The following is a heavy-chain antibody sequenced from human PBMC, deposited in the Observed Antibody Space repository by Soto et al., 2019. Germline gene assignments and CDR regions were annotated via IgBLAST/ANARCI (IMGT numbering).Heavy chain of an antibody. CDR3: TRGGAVAAVDI. V-gene: IGHV3-74*01. Sequence: EVQLVESGGGLVQTGESLRLSCAASGFSFNNYYMHWVRQAPGTGLVWVSRINGEGTITSYADSVKGRFTIPRDNAKNTLYLQMNSLRAEDAAVYYCTRGGAVAAVDIWGQGTMVTVSS. CDR2: INGEGTIT. J-gene: IGHJ3*02. D-gene: IGHD6-19*01. CDR1: GFSFNNYY.